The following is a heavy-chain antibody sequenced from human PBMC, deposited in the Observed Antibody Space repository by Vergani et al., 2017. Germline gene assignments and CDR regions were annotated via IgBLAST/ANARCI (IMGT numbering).Heavy chain of an antibody. V-gene: IGHV1-2*02. CDR3: ARAVGGRCYSCSSCIDY. J-gene: IGHJ4*02. CDR2: INPNSGGT. Sequence: QVQLVQSGAEVKKPGASVKVSCKASGYTFTGYYMHWVRQAPGQGLEWMGWINPNSGGTNDAQKFQGGVTMTRDTSISTAYMELSRLRSDDTAVYYCARAVGGRCYSCSSCIDYGGQGTLVTVSS. CDR1: GYTFTGYY. D-gene: IGHD2-15*01.